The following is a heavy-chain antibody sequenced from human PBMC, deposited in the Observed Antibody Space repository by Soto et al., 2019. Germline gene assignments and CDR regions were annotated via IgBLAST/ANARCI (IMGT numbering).Heavy chain of an antibody. V-gene: IGHV3-23*01. CDR1: GFTFSSYA. J-gene: IGHJ6*03. CDR3: AKVGRTVTHVDYYYYMDV. D-gene: IGHD4-17*01. Sequence: GGSLRLSCADSGFTFSSYAMSWVRQAPGKGLEWVSAISGSGGSTYYADSVKGRFTISRDNSKNTLYLQMNSLRAEDTAVYYCAKVGRTVTHVDYYYYMDVWGKGTTVTVSS. CDR2: ISGSGGST.